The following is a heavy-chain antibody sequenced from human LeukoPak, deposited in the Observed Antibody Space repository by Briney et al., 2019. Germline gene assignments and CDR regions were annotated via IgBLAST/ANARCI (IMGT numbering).Heavy chain of an antibody. CDR1: GFTFSSYW. J-gene: IGHJ6*03. V-gene: IGHV3-30*02. CDR3: AKDRCSNGVGCYYYYMDV. Sequence: GGSLRLSCAVSGFTFSSYWMSWVRQAPGKGLEWVAYIQYDGSNQQYADSVKGRFSISRDSSKNILYLQMNSLRAEDTAVYYCAKDRCSNGVGCYYYYMDVWGKGTTVTISS. D-gene: IGHD2-8*01. CDR2: IQYDGSNQ.